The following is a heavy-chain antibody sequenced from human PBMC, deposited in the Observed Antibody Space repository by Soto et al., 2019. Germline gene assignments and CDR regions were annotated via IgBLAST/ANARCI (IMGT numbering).Heavy chain of an antibody. Sequence: EVQLLESGGGLVQPGGSLRLSCAASGFTFNNYAMTWVRQAPGKGLEWVSAISGGGDNSSYADSVKGRFTVSRDGSKNTLYLQMTSLRPEDTALYYCAKGQVASGSLTPRVDFCGQGTLVTVSS. J-gene: IGHJ4*02. CDR3: AKGQVASGSLTPRVDF. CDR1: GFTFNNYA. V-gene: IGHV3-23*01. D-gene: IGHD3-10*01. CDR2: ISGGGDNS.